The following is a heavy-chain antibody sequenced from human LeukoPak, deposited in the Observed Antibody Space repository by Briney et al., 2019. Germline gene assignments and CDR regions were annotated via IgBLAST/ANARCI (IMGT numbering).Heavy chain of an antibody. CDR1: GFTVSSNY. D-gene: IGHD2-21*01. Sequence: PGGSLRLSCAASGFTVSSNYMSWVRQAPGKGLEWVSVIYSGGSTYYADSVKGRFTISRDNSWNTLYLQMSSLRAEDTAVYYCAKDQVISGSEASDIWGQGTMVTVPS. J-gene: IGHJ3*02. CDR3: AKDQVISGSEASDI. V-gene: IGHV3-53*01. CDR2: IYSGGST.